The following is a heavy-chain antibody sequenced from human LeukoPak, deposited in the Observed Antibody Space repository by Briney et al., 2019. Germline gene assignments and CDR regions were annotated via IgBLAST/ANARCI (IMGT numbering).Heavy chain of an antibody. D-gene: IGHD2-15*01. Sequence: SETLSLTCAVYGGSFSGYYWSWIRQPPGKGLEWIGEINHSGSTNYNPSLKSRVTISVDTSKNQFSLKLSSVTAADTAVYYCASARYCITWGQGTLVTVSS. CDR2: INHSGST. CDR1: GGSFSGYY. V-gene: IGHV4-34*01. CDR3: ASARYCIT. J-gene: IGHJ5*02.